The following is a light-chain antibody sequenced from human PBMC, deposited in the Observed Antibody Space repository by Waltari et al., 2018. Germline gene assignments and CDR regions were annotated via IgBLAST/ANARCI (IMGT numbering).Light chain of an antibody. V-gene: IGKV6-21*01. CDR3: HQTRSLPHT. Sequence: EVVLTQSPDFQSVTPEEKVTITRRASQSIGTSLHWYQQKPVQSPKLLIKYASQSFSGVPSRFSGSGSGTEFTLTIHNLEVEDAATYYCHQTRSLPHTFGQGTRLDIK. CDR1: QSIGTS. CDR2: YAS. J-gene: IGKJ5*01.